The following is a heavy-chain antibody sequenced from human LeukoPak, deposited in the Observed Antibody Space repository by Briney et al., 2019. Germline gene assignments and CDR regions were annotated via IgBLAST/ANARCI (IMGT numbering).Heavy chain of an antibody. CDR2: IKQDGSEI. D-gene: IGHD6-19*01. J-gene: IGHJ4*02. CDR3: ARDMSFSTSGWYGELDN. CDR1: GFIFDNFW. V-gene: IGHV3-7*05. Sequence: TGGSLRLSCAASGFIFDNFWMSWVRQAPGKGLEWVANIKQDGSEIYYVDSVKGQFTISRDNAKNSLYLQMNSLRAEDTALYYCARDMSFSTSGWYGELDNWGQGTLVTVSP.